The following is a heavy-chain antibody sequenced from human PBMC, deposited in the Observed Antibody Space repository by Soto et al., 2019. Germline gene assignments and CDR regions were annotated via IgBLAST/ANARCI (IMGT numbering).Heavy chain of an antibody. CDR2: ISYDGSNK. J-gene: IGHJ4*02. V-gene: IGHV3-30*18. CDR3: AKDDGGAQLVLDY. Sequence: GGSLRLSCAASGFTFSSYDMHWVRQAPGKGLEWVAVISYDGSNKYYADSVKGRFTISRDNSKNTLYLQMNSLRAEDTAVYYCAKDDGGAQLVLDYWGQGTLVTVSS. D-gene: IGHD6-6*01. CDR1: GFTFSSYD.